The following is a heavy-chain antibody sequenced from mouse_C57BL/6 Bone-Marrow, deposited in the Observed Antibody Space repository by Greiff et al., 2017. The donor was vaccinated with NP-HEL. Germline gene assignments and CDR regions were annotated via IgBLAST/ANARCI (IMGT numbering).Heavy chain of an antibody. Sequence: QVQLQQPGAELVKPGASVKLSCKASGYTFTSYWMHWVKQRPGQGLEWIGMIHPNSGSTNYNEKFKSKATLTVDKSSSTAYMQLSSLTSEDSAVYYCARVLGLYYVDYWGQGTTLTVSS. CDR3: ARVLGLYYVDY. D-gene: IGHD4-1*01. CDR2: IHPNSGST. J-gene: IGHJ2*01. V-gene: IGHV1-64*01. CDR1: GYTFTSYW.